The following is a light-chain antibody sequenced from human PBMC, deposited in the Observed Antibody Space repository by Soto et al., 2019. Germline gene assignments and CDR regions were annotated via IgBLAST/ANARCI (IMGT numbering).Light chain of an antibody. Sequence: EIEMTQSPATLSLAPGERVTLSCRASESVSTNLAWYQQKAGQAPRLLIYGASTRATGIPARFSGSGSGTEFTLTISGLQSEDFAVYYCQQYSICRTFGQGTKVEI. CDR3: QQYSICRT. CDR2: GAS. J-gene: IGKJ1*01. CDR1: ESVSTN. V-gene: IGKV3-15*01.